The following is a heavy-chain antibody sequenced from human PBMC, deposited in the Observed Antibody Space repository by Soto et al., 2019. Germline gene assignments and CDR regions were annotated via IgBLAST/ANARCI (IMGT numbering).Heavy chain of an antibody. CDR3: ARAQFYSGSGNYNNLMFDA. Sequence: SETLSLTCAVSGGSIGGVGYSWSWIRQPPGGGLEWIGYMYHSGTFLKSPSLKTRLTMSLDMSKNQFSLALNSMTAADTAVYYCARAQFYSGSGNYNNLMFDAWGQGIQVTVSS. CDR2: MYHSGTF. J-gene: IGHJ5*02. V-gene: IGHV4-30-2*01. CDR1: GGSIGGVGYS. D-gene: IGHD3-10*01.